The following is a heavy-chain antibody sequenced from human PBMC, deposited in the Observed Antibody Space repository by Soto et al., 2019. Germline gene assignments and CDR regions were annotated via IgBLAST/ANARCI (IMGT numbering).Heavy chain of an antibody. CDR1: GFTVSSNY. Sequence: GGSLRLSCAASGFTVSSNYMSWVRQAPAKGLEWVSVIYSGGSTYYADSVKGRFTISRHNSKNTLYLQMNSLRAEDTAVYYCARERRYCSSTSCPYYFDYWGQGTLVTVSS. CDR2: IYSGGST. V-gene: IGHV3-53*04. CDR3: ARERRYCSSTSCPYYFDY. D-gene: IGHD2-2*01. J-gene: IGHJ4*02.